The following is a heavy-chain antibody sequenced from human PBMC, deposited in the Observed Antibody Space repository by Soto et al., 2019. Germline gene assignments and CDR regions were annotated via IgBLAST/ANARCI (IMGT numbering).Heavy chain of an antibody. V-gene: IGHV1-3*01. D-gene: IGHD2-21*02. Sequence: ASVKVSCKASGYTFTSYGISWVRQAPGQRLEWMGWINAGNGNTKYSQKFQGRVTITRDTSASTAYMELSSLRSEDTAVYYCAREERGDFPFDYWGQGTLVTVSS. CDR2: INAGNGNT. CDR1: GYTFTSYG. J-gene: IGHJ4*02. CDR3: AREERGDFPFDY.